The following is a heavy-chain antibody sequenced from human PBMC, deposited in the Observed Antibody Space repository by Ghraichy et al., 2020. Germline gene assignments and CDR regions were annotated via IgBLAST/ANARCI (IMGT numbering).Heavy chain of an antibody. V-gene: IGHV4-59*01. CDR2: IYYSGST. CDR1: GGSISSYY. J-gene: IGHJ6*03. Sequence: SETLSLTCTVSGGSISSYYWSWIRQPPGKGLEWIGYIYYSGSTNYNPSLKSRVTISVDTSKNQFSLKLSSVTAADTAVYYCARRVRAAADPYYYYYYMDVWGKGTTVTVSS. CDR3: ARRVRAAADPYYYYYYMDV. D-gene: IGHD6-13*01.